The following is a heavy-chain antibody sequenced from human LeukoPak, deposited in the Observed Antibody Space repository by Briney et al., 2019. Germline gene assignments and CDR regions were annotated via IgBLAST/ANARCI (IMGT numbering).Heavy chain of an antibody. V-gene: IGHV3-30*02. CDR3: AKGPSGCSSTSCNDY. Sequence: GGSLRPSCSASGFTFSSYGMHWVRQAPGKGLEWVAFIRYDGSNKYYADSVKGRFTISRDNSKNTLYLQMNSLRAEDTAVYYCAKGPSGCSSTSCNDYWSQGTLVTVSS. CDR2: IRYDGSNK. J-gene: IGHJ4*02. CDR1: GFTFSSYG. D-gene: IGHD2-2*01.